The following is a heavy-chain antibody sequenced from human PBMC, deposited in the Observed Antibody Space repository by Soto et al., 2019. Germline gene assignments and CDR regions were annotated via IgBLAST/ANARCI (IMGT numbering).Heavy chain of an antibody. CDR3: ARGPRYCTNGVCYLDYYGMDV. Sequence: ASVKVSCKASGYTFTSYDINWVRQATGQGLEWMGWMNPNSGNTGYAQKFQGRVTMTRNTSISTAYMELSSLRSEDTAVYYCARGPRYCTNGVCYLDYYGMDVWGQGTTVTVSS. V-gene: IGHV1-8*01. CDR2: MNPNSGNT. D-gene: IGHD2-8*01. J-gene: IGHJ6*02. CDR1: GYTFTSYD.